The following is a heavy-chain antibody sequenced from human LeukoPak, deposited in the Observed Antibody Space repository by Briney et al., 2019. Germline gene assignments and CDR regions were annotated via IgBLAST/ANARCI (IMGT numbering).Heavy chain of an antibody. V-gene: IGHV3-7*01. Sequence: GGSLRLSCVASVFTFSDYWMTWVRQAPGKGLEWVANIKQDGSEKYYVDSVKGRFTISGDNAKNSLYLQMNTLRAEDTAVYYCARGSPVDYWGQGTLVTVSS. CDR1: VFTFSDYW. J-gene: IGHJ4*02. CDR3: ARGSPVDY. CDR2: IKQDGSEK.